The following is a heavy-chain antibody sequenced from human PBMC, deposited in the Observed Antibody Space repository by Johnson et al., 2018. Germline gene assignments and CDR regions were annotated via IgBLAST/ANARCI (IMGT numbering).Heavy chain of an antibody. Sequence: EVQLVETGGGLVQPGGSLRLSCAASGFTFSNYWMSWVRQAPGKGLEWVASIKQDGSEKYYVDSVKGRFTISRDNAKNSLYLQMNSLRAEVTAVYYCARDSGGYSDALESGGQGTMCTVSS. J-gene: IGHJ3*02. CDR2: IKQDGSEK. D-gene: IGHD1-26*01. CDR1: GFTFSNYW. V-gene: IGHV3-7*01. CDR3: ARDSGGYSDALES.